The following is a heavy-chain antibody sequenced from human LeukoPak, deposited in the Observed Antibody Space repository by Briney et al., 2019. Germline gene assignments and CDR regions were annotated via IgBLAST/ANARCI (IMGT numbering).Heavy chain of an antibody. CDR2: ISYDESNK. Sequence: GRSLRLSCAASGFTFSTYAMHWVRQAPGKGLEWVAIISYDESNKYYADSVKGRFTISRDNAKNSLYLQMNSLRAEDTAVYYCARALSYYDILTGYYADDAFDIWGQGTMVTVSS. J-gene: IGHJ3*02. D-gene: IGHD3-9*01. V-gene: IGHV3-30*04. CDR3: ARALSYYDILTGYYADDAFDI. CDR1: GFTFSTYA.